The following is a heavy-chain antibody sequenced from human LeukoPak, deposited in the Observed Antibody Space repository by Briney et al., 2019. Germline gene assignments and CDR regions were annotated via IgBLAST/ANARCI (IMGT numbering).Heavy chain of an antibody. D-gene: IGHD4-17*01. CDR1: GYTFTSYY. CDR3: AGDNIENGDLDYLDK. CDR2: INPSGGST. J-gene: IGHJ4*02. Sequence: GASVKVSCKASGYTFTSYYMHWVRQAPGQGLVWMGIINPSGGSTSYAQKFQGRVTMTRDTSTSTVYMELSSLRAEDTAVYYCAGDNIENGDLDYLDKWGQGTLVTVSS. V-gene: IGHV1-46*01.